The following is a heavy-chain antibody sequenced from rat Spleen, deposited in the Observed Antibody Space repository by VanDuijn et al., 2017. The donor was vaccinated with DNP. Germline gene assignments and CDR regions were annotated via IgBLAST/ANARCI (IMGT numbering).Heavy chain of an antibody. D-gene: IGHD1-2*01. CDR1: GFTFSDYH. V-gene: IGHV5-7*01. CDR2: ISYNGGTP. Sequence: EVQLVESDGGLVQPGRSLKLSCAASGFTFSDYHMAWVRQTPARGLEWVATISYNGGTPYFRDSVKGRFTISRDNAQSTLYLQMDSLRSEDTATYYCARSDSYGFPYWGQGTLVTVSS. CDR3: ARSDSYGFPY. J-gene: IGHJ3*01.